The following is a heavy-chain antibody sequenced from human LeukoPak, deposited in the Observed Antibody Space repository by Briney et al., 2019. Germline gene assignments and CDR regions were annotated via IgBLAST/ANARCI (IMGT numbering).Heavy chain of an antibody. J-gene: IGHJ4*02. CDR1: GLTFSTYV. D-gene: IGHD3-10*01. CDR2: MSYDGSNE. CDR3: AKTLTMVRGVLDY. V-gene: IGHV3-30-3*02. Sequence: PGGSLRLSCVASGLTFSTYVMHWVRKAPGKGLEWVAVMSYDGSNEYYADSVKGRFTISRDNSKNTLYLQMNSLRAEDTAVYYCAKTLTMVRGVLDYWGQGTLVTVSS.